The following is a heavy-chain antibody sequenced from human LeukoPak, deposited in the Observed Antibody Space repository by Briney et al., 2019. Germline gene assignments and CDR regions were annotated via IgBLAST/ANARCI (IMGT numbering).Heavy chain of an antibody. V-gene: IGHV3-21*01. CDR3: AREVLPAAMGIDY. D-gene: IGHD2-2*01. CDR1: GFTFSSSS. J-gene: IGHJ4*02. CDR2: ISSSSSYI. Sequence: RGGSLRLSCAASGFTFSSSSMSWVRQAPGKGLEWVSSISSSSSYIYYADSLKGRFTISRDNAKNSLYLQMNSLRAEDTAVYYCAREVLPAAMGIDYWGQGTLVTVSS.